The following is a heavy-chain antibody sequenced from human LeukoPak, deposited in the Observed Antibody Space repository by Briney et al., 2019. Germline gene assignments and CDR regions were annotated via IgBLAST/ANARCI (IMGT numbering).Heavy chain of an antibody. Sequence: GGSLRLSCAASGFTFSDYYMSWIRQAPGKGLEWVSYISSSGSTIYYADYVKGRFTISRDNAKNSLYLQMNSLRAEDTAVYYCAREASYAYYDFWSGYRGREFDPWGQGTLVTVSS. CDR2: ISSSGSTI. CDR1: GFTFSDYY. J-gene: IGHJ5*02. CDR3: AREASYAYYDFWSGYRGREFDP. V-gene: IGHV3-11*04. D-gene: IGHD3-3*01.